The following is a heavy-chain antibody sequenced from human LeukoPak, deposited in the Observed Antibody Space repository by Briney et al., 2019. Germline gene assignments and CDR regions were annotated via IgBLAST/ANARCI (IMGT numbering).Heavy chain of an antibody. J-gene: IGHJ6*02. CDR1: GFTFSSYA. CDR3: ARAGDTMVRGADYYYGMDV. Sequence: PGGSLRLSCAASGFTFSSYAMHWVRQAPGKGLEYVSAISSNGGSTYYANSVKGRFTISRDNSKNTLHLQMGSLRAEDMAVYYCARAGDTMVRGADYYYGMDVWGQGTTVTVSS. CDR2: ISSNGGST. D-gene: IGHD3-10*01. V-gene: IGHV3-64*01.